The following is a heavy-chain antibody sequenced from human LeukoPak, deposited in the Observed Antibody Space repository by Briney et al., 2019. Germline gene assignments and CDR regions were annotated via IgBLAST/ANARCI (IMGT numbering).Heavy chain of an antibody. D-gene: IGHD2-2*01. V-gene: IGHV1-2*02. Sequence: ASVKVSCKASGYTFTGYYMHRVRQAPGQGLEWMGWINPNSGGTNYAQKFQGRVTMTRDTSISTAYMELSRLRSDDTAVYYCARAEHSSTSWSYYYYYMDVWGKGTTVTVSS. CDR3: ARAEHSSTSWSYYYYYMDV. CDR2: INPNSGGT. J-gene: IGHJ6*03. CDR1: GYTFTGYY.